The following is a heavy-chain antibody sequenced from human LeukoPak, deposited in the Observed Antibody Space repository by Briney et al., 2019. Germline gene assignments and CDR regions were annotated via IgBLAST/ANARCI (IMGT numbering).Heavy chain of an antibody. CDR2: IIPIFGTA. Sequence: ASVKVSCKASGGTFSSYAISWVRQAPGQGLEWMGGIIPIFGTANYAQKFQGRVTITADESTSTAYMELSSLRSEDTAVYYCARAVMAYCSSTSCYSYYFDYWGQGTLVTVSS. CDR1: GGTFSSYA. CDR3: ARAVMAYCSSTSCYSYYFDY. V-gene: IGHV1-69*13. J-gene: IGHJ4*02. D-gene: IGHD2-2*01.